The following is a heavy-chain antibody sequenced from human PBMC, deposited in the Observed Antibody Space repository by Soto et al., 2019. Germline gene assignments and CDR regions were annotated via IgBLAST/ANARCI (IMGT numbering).Heavy chain of an antibody. CDR2: ISGSGGST. CDR3: VNWFGSGRPLRYPL. Sequence: VGSLRLSCAASGFTFSSYAMSWVRQAPGKGLEWVSAISGSGGSTYYADSVKGRFTISRDNSKNTLYLQMNSLRAEDTAVYYCVNWFGSGRPLRYPLWGRGTLFPVSS. D-gene: IGHD3-10*01. CDR1: GFTFSSYA. J-gene: IGHJ1*01. V-gene: IGHV3-23*01.